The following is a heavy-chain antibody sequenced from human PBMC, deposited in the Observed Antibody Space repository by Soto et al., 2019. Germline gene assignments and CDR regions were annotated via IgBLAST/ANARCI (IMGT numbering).Heavy chain of an antibody. CDR1: GGSFNSGSYY. CDR3: ARAFDYFDS. D-gene: IGHD3-3*01. CDR2: VYHTGRT. Sequence: QVHLPESGPGLVRPSETLSLTCTVSGGSFNSGSYYWSWLRQPPGKGLEWIGYVYHTGRTDYNPSLKSRLSISMDTAKNQFSLDLDSVTPADTAVYFCARAFDYFDSGGQGTLVTVS. V-gene: IGHV4-61*01. J-gene: IGHJ4*02.